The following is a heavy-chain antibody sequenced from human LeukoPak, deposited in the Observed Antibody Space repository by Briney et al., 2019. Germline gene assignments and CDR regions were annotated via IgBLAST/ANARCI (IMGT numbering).Heavy chain of an antibody. CDR3: ARRGGSRYFDY. J-gene: IGHJ4*02. V-gene: IGHV4-38-2*01. CDR1: SYSISSGYY. CDR2: IYHSGST. Sequence: ASETLSLTCAVSSYSISSGYYWGWIRQPLGKVLEWIGSIYHSGSTYYNPSLKSRVTILVDTSKNQFSLKLSSVTAADTAVYYCARRGGSRYFDYWGQGTLVTVSS. D-gene: IGHD3-16*01.